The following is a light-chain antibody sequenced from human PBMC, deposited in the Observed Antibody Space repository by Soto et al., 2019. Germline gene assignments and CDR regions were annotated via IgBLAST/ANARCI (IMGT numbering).Light chain of an antibody. CDR1: SSNIGTGYD. CDR2: SYS. V-gene: IGLV1-40*01. CDR3: QSWDTSLSGHVI. Sequence: QSVLTQPPSVSGAPGQRVTISCTGSSSNIGTGYDVHWYQQLPGTAPKLLIFSYSHRPSGVPDRFSGSKSGTSASLAITGLQAEDEADYYCQSWDTSLSGHVIFGGGTKLTVL. J-gene: IGLJ2*01.